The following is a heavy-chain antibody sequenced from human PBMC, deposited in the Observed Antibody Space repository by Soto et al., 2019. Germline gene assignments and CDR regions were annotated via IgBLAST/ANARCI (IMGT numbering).Heavy chain of an antibody. D-gene: IGHD5-18*01. CDR2: IIPMFGTA. CDR3: ASGIQLWLRRINNGYSG. J-gene: IGHJ4*02. V-gene: IGHV1-69*12. Sequence: QVQLVQSGAEVKKPESSVQVSCKAPGGTFSTYAISWVRQAPGQGLEWMGGIIPMFGTANYAQRIQDRVTITADESTNTVYMELSSLRSEDTAVYFCASGIQLWLRRINNGYSGWGQGTLVTVSS. CDR1: GGTFSTYA.